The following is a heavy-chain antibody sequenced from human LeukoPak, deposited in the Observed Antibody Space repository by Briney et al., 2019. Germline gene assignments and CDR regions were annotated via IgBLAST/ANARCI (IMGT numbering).Heavy chain of an antibody. D-gene: IGHD2-2*01. V-gene: IGHV4-39*01. J-gene: IGHJ5*02. CDR3: ARTYCSSTSCYINWFDP. Sequence: QSSETLSLTCAVYGGSFSGYYWGWIRQPPGKGLEWIGSIYYSGSTYYNPSLKSRVTISVDTSKNQFSLKLSSVTAADTAVYYCARTYCSSTSCYINWFDPWGQGTLVTVSS. CDR1: GGSFSGYY. CDR2: IYYSGST.